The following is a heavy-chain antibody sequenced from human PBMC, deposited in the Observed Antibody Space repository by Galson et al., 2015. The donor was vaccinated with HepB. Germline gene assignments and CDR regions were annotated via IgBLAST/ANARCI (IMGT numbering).Heavy chain of an antibody. J-gene: IGHJ4*02. V-gene: IGHV3-33*07. D-gene: IGHD3-3*01. Sequence: SLRLSCAASGFMFSRYWMNWVRRAPGKGLEWVAFIWFHGSNEYYGDSVKGRFTISRDNSKNTLYLQMNSLRAEDTAVYYCAREGGENWSGYYPDYWGQGTLVTVSS. CDR1: GFMFSRYW. CDR2: IWFHGSNE. CDR3: AREGGENWSGYYPDY.